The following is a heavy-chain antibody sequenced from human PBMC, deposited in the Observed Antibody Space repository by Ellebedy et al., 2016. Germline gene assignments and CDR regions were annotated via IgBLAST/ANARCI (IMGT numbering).Heavy chain of an antibody. CDR3: ARHDVLMWSLDY. CDR1: GGSISSYY. V-gene: IGHV4-4*07. Sequence: SETLSLXXTVSGGSISSYYWSWIRQPAGKGLEWIGRIYTSGSTYYNPSLKSRVTISVDTSKNQFSLKLSSVTAADTAVYYCARHDVLMWSLDYWGQGTLVTVSS. D-gene: IGHD2-8*01. J-gene: IGHJ4*02. CDR2: IYTSGST.